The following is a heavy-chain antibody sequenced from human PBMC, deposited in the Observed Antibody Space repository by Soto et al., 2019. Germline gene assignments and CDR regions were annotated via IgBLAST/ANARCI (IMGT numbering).Heavy chain of an antibody. J-gene: IGHJ5*02. CDR3: AKDLALTGFDH. CDR1: GFTFSSYA. D-gene: IGHD3-16*01. Sequence: PXGSLRLSCAASGFTFSSYAMSWVRQTPGKGLDWVSAISGSGGSTYYADSVKGRFTISRDNSKNTLYLQMNSLRAEDTAVYYCAKDLALTGFDHWGQGNLVTVSS. V-gene: IGHV3-23*01. CDR2: ISGSGGST.